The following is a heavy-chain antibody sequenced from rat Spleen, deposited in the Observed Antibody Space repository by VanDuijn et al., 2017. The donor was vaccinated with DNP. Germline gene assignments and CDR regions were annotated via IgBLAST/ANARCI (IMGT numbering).Heavy chain of an antibody. V-gene: IGHV5-20*01. D-gene: IGHD1-11*01. CDR1: GFTFSDYY. CDR2: ISYDGGST. CDR3: TRINYGGYYYVMDA. J-gene: IGHJ4*01. Sequence: EVQLVESGGGLVQPGRSLKLSCAASGFTFSDYYMAWVRQAPTKGLEWVASISYDGGSTYYRDSVKGRFTISRDNAKSSLYLQMDSLRSEDTATYYCTRINYGGYYYVMDAWGQGASVTVSS.